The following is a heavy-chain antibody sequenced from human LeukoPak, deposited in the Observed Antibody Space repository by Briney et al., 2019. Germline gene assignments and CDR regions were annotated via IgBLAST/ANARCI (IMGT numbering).Heavy chain of an antibody. D-gene: IGHD1-26*01. CDR3: ARGRSGSYQRYYFDY. V-gene: IGHV3-7*01. CDR1: GFTLSSFW. Sequence: GGSLRLSCAVSGFTLSSFWMTWVRQAPGKGLEWVASIKYDGSEKKYVDSVKGRFTISRDNAKNSLYLQMNSLRAEDTAAYYCARGRSGSYQRYYFDYWGQGTLVTVSS. CDR2: IKYDGSEK. J-gene: IGHJ4*02.